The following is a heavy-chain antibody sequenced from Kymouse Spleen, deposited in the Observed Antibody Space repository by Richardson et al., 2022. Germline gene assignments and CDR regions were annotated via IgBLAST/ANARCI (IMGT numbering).Heavy chain of an antibody. J-gene: IGHJ4*02. Sequence: QVQLQQWGAGLLKPSETLSLTCAVYGGSFSGYYWSWIRQPPGKGLEWIGEINHSGSTNYNPSLKSRVTISVDTSKNQFSLKLSSVTAADTAVYYCARVGYSSSRQGFDYWGQGTLVTVSS. D-gene: IGHD6-13*01,IGHD6-25*01,IGHD6-6*01. CDR2: INHSGST. CDR1: GGSFSGYY. CDR3: ARVGYSSSRQGFDY. V-gene: IGHV4-34*01.